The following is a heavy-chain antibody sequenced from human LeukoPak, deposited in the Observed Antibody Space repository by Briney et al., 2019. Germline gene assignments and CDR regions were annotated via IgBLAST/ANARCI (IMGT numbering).Heavy chain of an antibody. J-gene: IGHJ4*02. D-gene: IGHD6-19*01. CDR2: IYPGDSDT. CDR1: GYSFTSYW. Sequence: PGESLKISCKGSGYSFTSYWIGWVRQMPGKGLEWMGIIYPGDSDTRYSPSFQGQVTISADKSISTAYLQWSSLKASDTAMYYCARHPYSSGWYPSTEVDYWGQGTLVTVSS. V-gene: IGHV5-51*01. CDR3: ARHPYSSGWYPSTEVDY.